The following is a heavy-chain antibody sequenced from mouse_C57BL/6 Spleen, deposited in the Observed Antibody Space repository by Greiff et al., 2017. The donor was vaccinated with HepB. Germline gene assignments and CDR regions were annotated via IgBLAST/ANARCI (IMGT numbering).Heavy chain of an antibody. CDR2: IYPGDGDT. CDR1: GYAFSSSW. V-gene: IGHV1-82*01. Sequence: VQLQQSGPELVKPGASVKISCKASGYAFSSSWMNWVKQRPGKGLEWIGRIYPGDGDTNYNGKFKGKATLTADKSSSTAYMQLSSLTSEDSAVYFCARRGSHDYWGQGTTLTVSS. J-gene: IGHJ2*01. CDR3: ARRGSHDY.